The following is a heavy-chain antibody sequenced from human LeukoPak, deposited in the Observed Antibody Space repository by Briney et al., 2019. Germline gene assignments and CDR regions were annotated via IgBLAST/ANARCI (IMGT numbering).Heavy chain of an antibody. CDR3: ARGGASGSSADY. V-gene: IGHV1-8*02. J-gene: IGHJ4*02. Sequence: ASVKVSCKTSGYTFTSYYMHWVRQATGQGLEWMGWMNPNSGNTGYAQKFQGRVTMTRNTSISTAYMELSSLRSEDTAVYYCARGGASGSSADYWGQGTLVTVSS. CDR1: GYTFTSYY. D-gene: IGHD1-26*01. CDR2: MNPNSGNT.